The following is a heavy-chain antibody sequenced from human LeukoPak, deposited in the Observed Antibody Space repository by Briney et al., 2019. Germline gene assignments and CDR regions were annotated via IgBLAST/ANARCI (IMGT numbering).Heavy chain of an antibody. CDR2: IYPGDSDT. Sequence: GESLKISCKGSGYSFTSYWIGWVRQMPGKGLEWMGIIYPGDSDTRYSPSFQGQVTISADKSISTAYLQWSSLKASDTAMYYCARLVFGSSSWYGEYFQHWGQGTLVTVSS. J-gene: IGHJ1*01. D-gene: IGHD6-13*01. V-gene: IGHV5-51*01. CDR1: GYSFTSYW. CDR3: ARLVFGSSSWYGEYFQH.